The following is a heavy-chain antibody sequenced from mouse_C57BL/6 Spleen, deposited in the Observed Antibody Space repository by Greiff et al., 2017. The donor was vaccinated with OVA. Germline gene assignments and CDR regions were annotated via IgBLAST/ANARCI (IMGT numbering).Heavy chain of an antibody. CDR2: ISDGGSYT. V-gene: IGHV5-4*01. CDR3: ARDYGTIGWFAY. CDR1: GFTFSSYA. Sequence: LVESGGGLVKPGGSLILSCAASGFTFSSYAMSWVRQTPEKRLEWVATISDGGSYTYYPDNVKGRFTISRDNAKNNLYLQMSHLKSEDTAMYYCARDYGTIGWFAYWGQGTLVTVSA. D-gene: IGHD4-1*01. J-gene: IGHJ3*01.